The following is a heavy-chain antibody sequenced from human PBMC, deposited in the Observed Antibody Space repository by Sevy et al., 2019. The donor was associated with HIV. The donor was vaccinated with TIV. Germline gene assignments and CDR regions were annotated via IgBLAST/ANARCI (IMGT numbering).Heavy chain of an antibody. CDR3: ARDFYEFGDPRGLDY. J-gene: IGHJ4*02. CDR1: GFILGYYA. V-gene: IGHV3-30-3*01. D-gene: IGHD4-17*01. Sequence: GGSLRLSCTASGFILGYYAMHWVRQAPGKGLEWVAVSSCDGGNIYYSDSVQGRFTVSRDNSKNTLYLQMNSLRPEDTAMYYCARDFYEFGDPRGLDYWGQGVLVTVSS. CDR2: SSCDGGNI.